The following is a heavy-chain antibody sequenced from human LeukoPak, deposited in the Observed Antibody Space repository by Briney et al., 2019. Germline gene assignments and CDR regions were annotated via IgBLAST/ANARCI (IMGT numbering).Heavy chain of an antibody. V-gene: IGHV1-69*02. Sequence: SVKVSCKASGGTFSSYTISWVRQAPGQGLEWMGRIIPILGIANYAQKFQGRVTITADKSTSTAYMELSSLRSEDTAVYYCARYYYDGSGYYHNWFDPWGKGTLVTVSS. CDR2: IIPILGIA. CDR3: ARYYYDGSGYYHNWFDP. CDR1: GGTFSSYT. J-gene: IGHJ5*02. D-gene: IGHD3-22*01.